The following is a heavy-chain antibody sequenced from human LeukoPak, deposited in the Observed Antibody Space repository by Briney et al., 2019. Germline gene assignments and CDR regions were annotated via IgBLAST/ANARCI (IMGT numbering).Heavy chain of an antibody. Sequence: GGSLRLSCAVSGFTFSSYAMHWVRQAPGKGLEWVAVISYDGSNKYYADSVKGRFTISRDNAKNSLYLQMNSLRAEDTAVYYCARFATYGSGTYAFDYWGQGTLVTVSS. CDR3: ARFATYGSGTYAFDY. V-gene: IGHV3-30-3*01. CDR1: GFTFSSYA. D-gene: IGHD3-10*01. CDR2: ISYDGSNK. J-gene: IGHJ4*02.